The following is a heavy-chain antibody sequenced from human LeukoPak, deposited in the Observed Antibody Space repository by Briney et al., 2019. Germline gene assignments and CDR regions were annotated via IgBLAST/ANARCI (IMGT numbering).Heavy chain of an antibody. Sequence: GGSLRLSCAASGFTFSEYYMNWIRQAPGNGLEWVSYISSSGSAIYYADSVKGRFTISRDNAKNSLYLQMNSLRAEDTAVYYCAKGRQDTVAAMGYNWFDPWGQGTLATVSS. V-gene: IGHV3-11*01. CDR2: ISSSGSAI. D-gene: IGHD5-12*01. CDR3: AKGRQDTVAAMGYNWFDP. J-gene: IGHJ5*02. CDR1: GFTFSEYY.